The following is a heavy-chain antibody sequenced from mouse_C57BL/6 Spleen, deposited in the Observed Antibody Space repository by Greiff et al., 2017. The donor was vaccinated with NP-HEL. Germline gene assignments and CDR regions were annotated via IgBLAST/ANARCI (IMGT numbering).Heavy chain of an antibody. Sequence: VQLQQSGAELVRPGASVKLSCTASGFNIKDYYMHWVKQRPEQGLEWIGRIDPADGDTEYAPKFQGKATMTADTSSNTAYLQLSSLTSEDTAVDYCTTGLGGNYPWFAYWGQGTLVTVSA. D-gene: IGHD2-1*01. J-gene: IGHJ3*01. CDR1: GFNIKDYY. CDR3: TTGLGGNYPWFAY. CDR2: IDPADGDT. V-gene: IGHV14-1*01.